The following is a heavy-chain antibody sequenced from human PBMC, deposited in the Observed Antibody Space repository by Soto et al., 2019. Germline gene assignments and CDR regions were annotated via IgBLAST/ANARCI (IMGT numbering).Heavy chain of an antibody. CDR3: VTYYDGRGSNDGFHI. Sequence: SGGSLTLSCAVSGFTLTNYCMTWVRQAPGKGLEWVANIKPDGSEKYYVDSVKGRFTIFRDNAKNSLDLQMNSLRVEDTAVYYCVTYYDGRGSNDGFHIWGQGTMVTVSS. J-gene: IGHJ3*02. CDR2: IKPDGSEK. D-gene: IGHD3-22*01. V-gene: IGHV3-7*01. CDR1: GFTLTNYC.